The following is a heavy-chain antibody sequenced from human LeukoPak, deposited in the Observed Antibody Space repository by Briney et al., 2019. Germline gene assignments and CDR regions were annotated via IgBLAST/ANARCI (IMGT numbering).Heavy chain of an antibody. D-gene: IGHD2-15*01. CDR1: GGTFSSYA. Sequence: SVKVSCKASGGTFSSYAISWVRQAPGQGLEWMGRIIPIFGTANYAQKFLGRVTITTDESTSTAYMELSSLRSEDTAVYYCARERPRKYCSGGSCPIDYWGQGTLVTVSS. J-gene: IGHJ4*02. CDR2: IIPIFGTA. CDR3: ARERPRKYCSGGSCPIDY. V-gene: IGHV1-69*05.